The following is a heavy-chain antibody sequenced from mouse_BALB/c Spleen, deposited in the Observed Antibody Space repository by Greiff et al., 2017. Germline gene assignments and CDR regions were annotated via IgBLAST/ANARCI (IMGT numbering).Heavy chain of an antibody. D-gene: IGHD2-12*01. CDR3: ARVTNYAMDY. CDR2: INSNGGST. V-gene: IGHV5-6-3*01. J-gene: IGHJ4*01. CDR1: GFTFSSYG. Sequence: EVMLVESGGGLVQPGGSLKLSCAASGFTFSSYGMSWVRQTPDKRLELVATINSNGGSTYYPDSVKGRFTISRDNAKNTLYLQMSSLKSEDTAMYYCARVTNYAMDYWGQGTSVTVSS.